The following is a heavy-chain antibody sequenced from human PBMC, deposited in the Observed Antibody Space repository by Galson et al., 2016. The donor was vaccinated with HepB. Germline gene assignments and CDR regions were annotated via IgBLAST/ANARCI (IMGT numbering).Heavy chain of an antibody. CDR2: MNPNSGNT. J-gene: IGHJ6*02. CDR1: GYTFTSYD. V-gene: IGHV1-8*01. CDR3: ARTLVRGVFGKAV. Sequence: SVKVSCKASGYTFTSYDLNWVRQAPGQGLECMGWMNPNSGNTGYAPKFQGRVTMTWDTSISTAYVELSSLTSEDTAVYYCARTLVRGVFGKAVWGQGTTVTVSS. D-gene: IGHD3-10*01.